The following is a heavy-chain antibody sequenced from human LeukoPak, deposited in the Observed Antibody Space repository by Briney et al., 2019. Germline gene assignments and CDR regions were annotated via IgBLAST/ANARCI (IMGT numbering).Heavy chain of an antibody. D-gene: IGHD5-18*01. J-gene: IGHJ3*02. V-gene: IGHV4-59*01. CDR1: GGSISDYF. CDR2: VYNSGNT. Sequence: SETLSLTCTVSGGSISDYFWSWIQQPPGKGLEWIGYVYNSGNTNYNPSLKSRVTISVDTSKNQFSLKLSSVTAADTAVYYCARSEYSYGADAFDIWGQGTMVTVSS. CDR3: ARSEYSYGADAFDI.